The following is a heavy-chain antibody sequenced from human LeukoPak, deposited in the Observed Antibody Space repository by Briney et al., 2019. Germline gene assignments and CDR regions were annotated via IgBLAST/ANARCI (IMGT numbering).Heavy chain of an antibody. V-gene: IGHV1-2*02. CDR3: AKDSSNTFASSYHMDL. J-gene: IGHJ4*02. CDR2: INPKSGGT. CDR1: GYTVTGHY. D-gene: IGHD5-18*01. Sequence: ASVKVSCKASGYTVTGHYLHWVRQAPGQGLEWMGWINPKSGGTKYSQKFQGRVTMTRDTSINTAYVELSSLTSDDTAMYYCAKDSSNTFASSYHMDLWGQGTLVTVSS.